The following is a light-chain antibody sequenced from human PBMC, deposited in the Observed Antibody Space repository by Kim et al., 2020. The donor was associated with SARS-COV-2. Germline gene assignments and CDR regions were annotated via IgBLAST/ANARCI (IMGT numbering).Light chain of an antibody. CDR3: QQTYTTPYS. Sequence: SASVRDRVTHTRRANRSISFHLNWYQQKSGKAHKLLIYAASSLQPGVSSTFSGSGSGAAFTLTISSLQPDDFATYYCQQTYTTPYSFGQGTKLEI. CDR1: RSISFH. CDR2: AAS. V-gene: IGKV1-39*01. J-gene: IGKJ2*03.